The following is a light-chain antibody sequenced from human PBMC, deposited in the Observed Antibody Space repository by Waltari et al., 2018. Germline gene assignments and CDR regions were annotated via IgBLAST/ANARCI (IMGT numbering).Light chain of an antibody. J-gene: IGKJ2*01. V-gene: IGKV1-5*03. CDR3: QQYNTYSS. CDR2: KAS. Sequence: DIQMTQSPSSLSASVGDRVTITCRASQSISNWLAWYQQKPGKAPILLIYKASILKSGVPSRFSGNGSGTQFTLTISSLQPGDFATYYCQQYNTYSSFGQETKLEIK. CDR1: QSISNW.